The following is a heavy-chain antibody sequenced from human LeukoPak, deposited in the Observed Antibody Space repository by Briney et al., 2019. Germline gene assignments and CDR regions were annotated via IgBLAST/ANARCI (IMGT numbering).Heavy chain of an antibody. Sequence: GGSLRLSCAASGFTFSSYAMSWVRQAPGKGLQWVSSITSSSSYIYYADSVKGRFTISRDNAKNSLYLQMNSLRAEDTAVYYCARQRKQIWYWGQGTLVTVSS. CDR2: ITSSSSYI. CDR1: GFTFSSYA. V-gene: IGHV3-21*01. J-gene: IGHJ4*02. CDR3: ARQRKQIWY. D-gene: IGHD1/OR15-1a*01.